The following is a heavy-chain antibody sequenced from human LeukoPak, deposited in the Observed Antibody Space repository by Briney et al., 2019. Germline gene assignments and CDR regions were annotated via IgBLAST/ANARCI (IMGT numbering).Heavy chain of an antibody. CDR2: IWYDGSNK. CDR1: GFTFSHYG. J-gene: IGHJ6*02. Sequence: GGSLRLSCAASGFTFSHYGMHWVRQAPGKGLEWVAVIWYDGSNKLYADSVKGRFTISRENAKNSLYLQMNSLRAGDTAVYYCARGTYCSGGSCRRYGMDVWGQGTRVTVSS. V-gene: IGHV3-33*01. CDR3: ARGTYCSGGSCRRYGMDV. D-gene: IGHD2-15*01.